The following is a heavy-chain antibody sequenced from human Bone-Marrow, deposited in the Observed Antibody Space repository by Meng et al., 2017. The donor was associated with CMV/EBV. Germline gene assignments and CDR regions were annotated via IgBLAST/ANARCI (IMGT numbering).Heavy chain of an antibody. CDR3: ARDTSPTMIVVAPTGY. V-gene: IGHV3-30*02. D-gene: IGHD3-22*01. CDR2: IRYDGSNK. CDR1: GFTFSSYA. Sequence: GESLKISCAASGFTFSSYAMHWVRQAPGKGLEWVAFIRYDGSNKYYADSVKGRFTISRDNSKNTLYLQMNSLRAEDTAVYYCARDTSPTMIVVAPTGYWGQGTLVTVSS. J-gene: IGHJ4*02.